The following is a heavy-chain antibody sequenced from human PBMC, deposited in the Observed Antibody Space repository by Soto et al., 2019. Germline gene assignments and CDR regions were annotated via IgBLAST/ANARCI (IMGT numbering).Heavy chain of an antibody. CDR1: GVSVTSGGYY. Sequence: PSETLSLTCTVSGVSVTSGGYYWSWIRQHPGMDLEWIGYMYYIGTTYYNPTLKSRVDISIDTSKNQFSLQLTSVTAADTAVYFCAGGHRCSSIFHFWGQGSLVTVSS. CDR3: AGGHRCSSIFHF. CDR2: MYYIGTT. D-gene: IGHD3-3*02. J-gene: IGHJ4*02. V-gene: IGHV4-31*03.